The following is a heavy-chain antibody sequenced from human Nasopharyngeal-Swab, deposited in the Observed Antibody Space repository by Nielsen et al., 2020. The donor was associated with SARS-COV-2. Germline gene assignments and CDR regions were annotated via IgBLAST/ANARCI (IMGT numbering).Heavy chain of an antibody. J-gene: IGHJ4*01. CDR2: VYPGGST. Sequence: GESLKISCAASGFIVSSNYMNWVRQAPGKGPEWVSTVYPGGSTYYADSVEGRFILSRDNSNLYLQMNNLRADDTAVYYCAREVGGYIDYWGQGTLVTVSS. V-gene: IGHV3-53*01. CDR3: AREVGGYIDY. D-gene: IGHD1-26*01. CDR1: GFIVSSNY.